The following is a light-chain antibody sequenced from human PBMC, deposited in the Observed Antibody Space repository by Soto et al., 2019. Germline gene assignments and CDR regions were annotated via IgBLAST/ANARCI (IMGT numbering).Light chain of an antibody. CDR3: HQYNSWPPET. CDR1: QTVTSN. V-gene: IGKV3D-15*01. CDR2: GAS. Sequence: VLTHSPGTLSLSPWEIATLSCRASQTVTSNFLAWYQEKPGQAPRRLIYGASSRATGIPARFSGSGSETEFTLTISSLQSEDFALYYCHQYNSWPPETFGQGTKVDI. J-gene: IGKJ1*01.